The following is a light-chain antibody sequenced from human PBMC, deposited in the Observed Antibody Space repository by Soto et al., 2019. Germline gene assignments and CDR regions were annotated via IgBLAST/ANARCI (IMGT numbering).Light chain of an antibody. V-gene: IGLV2-14*03. CDR2: DVS. CDR3: GSYTSGGTDFV. CDR1: SSDVGGYNY. Sequence: QSVLTQPASVSGSPGQSITISCTGTSSDVGGYNYVSWYQQHPGKAPKLMIYDVSDRPSGVSNRFSGSKSGNTASLTISGLQAEDEADYYCGSYTSGGTDFVFGAGTKVTVL. J-gene: IGLJ1*01.